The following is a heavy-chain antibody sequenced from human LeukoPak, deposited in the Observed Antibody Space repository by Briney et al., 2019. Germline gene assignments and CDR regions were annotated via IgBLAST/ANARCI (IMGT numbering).Heavy chain of an antibody. V-gene: IGHV3-21*01. D-gene: IGHD3-16*02. CDR1: GFTFSSYS. J-gene: IGHJ5*02. CDR3: ARVATYDYVWGSYLSWLDP. CDR2: ISSSSSYI. Sequence: GGSLRLSCAASGFTFSSYSMNWVRQAPGKGLEWVSSISSSSSYIYYADSVKGRFTISRDNAKNSLYLQMNSLRAEDTAVYYCARVATYDYVWGSYLSWLDPWGQGTLVTVSS.